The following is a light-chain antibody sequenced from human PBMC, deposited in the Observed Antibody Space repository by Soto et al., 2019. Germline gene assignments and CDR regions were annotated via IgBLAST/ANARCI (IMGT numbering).Light chain of an antibody. CDR3: SSYAGSNWWV. CDR2: EVS. J-gene: IGLJ1*01. V-gene: IGLV2-8*01. Sequence: QSVLTQPPSASGSPGQSVTISCTGTSSDVGVYNYVSWYQQHPGKAPKLMIYEVSKRPSGVPDRFSGSKSGNTASLTVSWLQAEDEADYYCSSYAGSNWWVFGTGTKVTVL. CDR1: SSDVGVYNY.